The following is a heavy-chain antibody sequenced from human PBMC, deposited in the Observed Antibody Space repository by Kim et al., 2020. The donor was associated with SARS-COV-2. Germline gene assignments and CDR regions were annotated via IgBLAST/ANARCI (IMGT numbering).Heavy chain of an antibody. D-gene: IGHD3-9*01. V-gene: IGHV1-2*05. CDR1: GYTFTGYY. J-gene: IGHJ6*02. CDR3: ARGDRLRYFDSYYSMDV. Sequence: ASVKVSCKASGYTFTGYYMHWVRQAPGQGLEWMGRINPNSGGTNYAQKFQGRVTMTRDTSISTDYMELSRLRSDDTVVYYCARGDRLRYFDSYYSMDVWGQGTTVTVSS. CDR2: INPNSGGT.